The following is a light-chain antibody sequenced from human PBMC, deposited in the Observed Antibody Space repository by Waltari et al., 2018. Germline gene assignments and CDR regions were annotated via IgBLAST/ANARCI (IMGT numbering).Light chain of an antibody. CDR2: GVS. J-gene: IGKJ3*01. CDR3: QQYGISPFT. V-gene: IGKV3-20*01. Sequence: EIVLTPSPGTLSLSPGERATLSCRASQSVRTNFLAWYQQKPGQSPRLLIYGVSSRASGIPDRFSGTGSRTDFTLTISRLEPEDFAVYYCQQYGISPFTFGPGTKVDIK. CDR1: QSVRTNF.